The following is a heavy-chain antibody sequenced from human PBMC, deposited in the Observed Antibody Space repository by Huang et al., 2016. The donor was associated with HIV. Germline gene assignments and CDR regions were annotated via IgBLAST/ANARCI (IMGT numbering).Heavy chain of an antibody. D-gene: IGHD3-10*01. J-gene: IGHJ4*02. CDR2: ISYDGNSK. CDR1: GFRFSRYT. Sequence: QVHLLESGGGVVQPGRSLRLSCAASGFRFSRYTMHWVRQARGKGREWVAGISYDGNSKNYADSGKGRFTVSRDSSKNTLYLQLNSLRPEDTAVYYCAKDHLMVRGVIMDWGQGALVTVSS. V-gene: IGHV3-30*18. CDR3: AKDHLMVRGVIMD.